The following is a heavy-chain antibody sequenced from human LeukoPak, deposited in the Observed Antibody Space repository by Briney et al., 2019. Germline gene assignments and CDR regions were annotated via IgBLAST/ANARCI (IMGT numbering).Heavy chain of an antibody. CDR1: GGSFSGYY. CDR3: ARGQSSGWYDHDY. J-gene: IGHJ4*02. D-gene: IGHD6-19*01. Sequence: SETVSLTCAVYGGSFSGYYWSWIRQPPGKGLEWIGEINHSGSTNYNPSLKSRVTISVDTSKNQFSLKLSSVTAADTAVYYCARGQSSGWYDHDYWGQGTLVTVSS. V-gene: IGHV4-34*01. CDR2: INHSGST.